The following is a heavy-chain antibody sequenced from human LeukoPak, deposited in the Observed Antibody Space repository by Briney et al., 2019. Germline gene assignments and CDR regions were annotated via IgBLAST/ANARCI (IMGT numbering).Heavy chain of an antibody. Sequence: GGSLRLSCAASGFTLRRYWMHWVRQAPGKGLVWVSLINSAGSSTRYEDFVKGRFTISRDNDKNTLYLQMNRLRAEDTAVYYCARGHSYGISGPFYWGQGTLVTVSS. CDR1: GFTLRRYW. D-gene: IGHD3-22*01. CDR3: ARGHSYGISGPFY. J-gene: IGHJ4*02. CDR2: INSAGSST. V-gene: IGHV3-74*01.